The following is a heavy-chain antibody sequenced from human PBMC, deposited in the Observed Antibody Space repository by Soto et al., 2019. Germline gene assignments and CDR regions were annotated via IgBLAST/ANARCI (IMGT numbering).Heavy chain of an antibody. J-gene: IGHJ5*02. Sequence: PGGSLRLSCAASGFTFSSYWMSWVRQAPGKGLEWVANIKQDGSEKYYVDSVKGRFTISRDNAKNSLYLQMNSLRAEDTAVYYCARVLIWFGEYPNWLDPWGQGTMVPVYS. CDR1: GFTFSSYW. D-gene: IGHD3-10*01. CDR3: ARVLIWFGEYPNWLDP. V-gene: IGHV3-7*01. CDR2: IKQDGSEK.